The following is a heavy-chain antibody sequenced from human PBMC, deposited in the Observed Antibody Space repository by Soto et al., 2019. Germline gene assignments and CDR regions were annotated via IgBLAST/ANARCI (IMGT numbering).Heavy chain of an antibody. J-gene: IGHJ4*02. CDR2: ISAYNGNT. CDR3: ARRSSSPLSLWSGYYTGNDY. Sequence: EASVKVSCKASGYTFTSYAISWVRQAPGQGLEWLGWISAYNGNTNYAQKLQGRVTMTTDTSTSTAYMELRSLRSDDTAVYYCARRSSSPLSLWSGYYTGNDYWGQGTLVTVSS. D-gene: IGHD3-3*01. V-gene: IGHV1-18*01. CDR1: GYTFTSYA.